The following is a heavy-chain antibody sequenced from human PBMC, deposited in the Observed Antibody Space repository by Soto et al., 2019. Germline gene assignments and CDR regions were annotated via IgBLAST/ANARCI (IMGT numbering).Heavy chain of an antibody. CDR3: ARDDRDAFDI. V-gene: IGHV3-48*04. Sequence: GGSLRLSCAASGFTFSSYSMNWVRQAPGKGLEWVSYISSSSTIYYADSVKGRFTISRDNAKNSLYLQMNSLRAEDTAVYYCARDDRDAFDIWGQGTMVTVSS. CDR2: ISSSSTI. CDR1: GFTFSSYS. J-gene: IGHJ3*02.